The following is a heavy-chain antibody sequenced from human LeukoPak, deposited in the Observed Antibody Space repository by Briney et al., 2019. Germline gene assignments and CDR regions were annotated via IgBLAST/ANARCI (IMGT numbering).Heavy chain of an antibody. J-gene: IGHJ4*02. V-gene: IGHV3-53*01. CDR3: VRDSVGLYYFNY. D-gene: IGHD1-26*01. CDR2: IYSGGST. CDR1: GFTVSSNY. Sequence: GGSLRLSCAASGFTVSSNYMSWVRQAPGKGLEWVSAIYSGGSTYYADSVKGRFTISRDNSKNTLYLQMNSLRAEDTAVYYCVRDSVGLYYFNYWGQGTLVSVSS.